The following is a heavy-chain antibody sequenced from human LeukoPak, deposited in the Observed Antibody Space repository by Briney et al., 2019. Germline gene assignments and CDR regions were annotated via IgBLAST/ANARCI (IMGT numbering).Heavy chain of an antibody. V-gene: IGHV3-11*04. CDR3: ARYGSSWYRTYYYYYYMDV. Sequence: PGGSLRLSCAASGFTFSDYYMSWIRQAPGKGLEWVSYISSSGSTIYYADSVKGRFTISRDNAKNSLDLQMNSLSAEDTAVYYCARYGSSWYRTYYYYYYMDVWGKGTTVTVSS. CDR2: ISSSGSTI. CDR1: GFTFSDYY. J-gene: IGHJ6*03. D-gene: IGHD6-13*01.